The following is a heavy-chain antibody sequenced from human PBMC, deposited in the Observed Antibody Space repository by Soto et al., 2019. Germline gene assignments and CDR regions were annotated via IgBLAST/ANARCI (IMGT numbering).Heavy chain of an antibody. CDR1: GYTFTSYG. CDR2: ISAYNGNT. Sequence: ASVKVSCKASGYTFTSYGISWVRQAPGQGLEWMGWISAYNGNTNYAQKLQGRVTMTTDTSTSTAYMELRSLRSDDTAVYYCARVEARYYYGSGSFSRYYGMDVWGQGTTVTVSS. CDR3: ARVEARYYYGSGSFSRYYGMDV. V-gene: IGHV1-18*01. J-gene: IGHJ6*02. D-gene: IGHD3-10*01.